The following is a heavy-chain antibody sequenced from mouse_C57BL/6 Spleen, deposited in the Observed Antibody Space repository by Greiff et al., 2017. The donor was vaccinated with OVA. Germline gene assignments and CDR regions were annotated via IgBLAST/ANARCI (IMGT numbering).Heavy chain of an antibody. CDR2: IDPSDSYT. V-gene: IGHV1-50*01. Sequence: QVQLQQPGAELVTPGASVKLSCKASGYTFTSYWMQWVKQRPGQGLEWIGEIDPSDSYTNYNQKFKGKATLTVDTSSSTAYMQLSSLTSEDSAVYYCASRGFDYWGQGTTLTVSS. J-gene: IGHJ2*01. CDR1: GYTFTSYW. CDR3: ASRGFDY.